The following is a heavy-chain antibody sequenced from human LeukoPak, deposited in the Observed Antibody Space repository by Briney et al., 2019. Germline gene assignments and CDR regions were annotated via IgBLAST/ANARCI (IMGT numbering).Heavy chain of an antibody. V-gene: IGHV4-38-2*02. CDR1: GYSISSGYY. J-gene: IGHJ4*02. D-gene: IGHD2-8*01. CDR3: ARQGCTNGVCYVADY. CDR2: IYHSGST. Sequence: TSETLSLTCTVSGYSISSGYYWGWIRQPPGKGLEWIGSIYHSGSTYYNPSLKSRVTISVGTSKNQFSLKLSSVTAADTAVYYCARQGCTNGVCYVADYWGQGTLVTVSS.